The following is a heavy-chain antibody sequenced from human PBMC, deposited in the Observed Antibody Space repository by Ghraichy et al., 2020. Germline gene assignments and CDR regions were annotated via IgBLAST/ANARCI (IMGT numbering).Heavy chain of an antibody. CDR1: GFTFSSYA. Sequence: GGSLRLSCSASGFTFSSYAMSWVRQAPGKGLEWVSAISGSGGSTYYADSVKGRFTISRDNSKNTLYLQMNSLRAEDTAVYYCAIQISIAVVGYFDYWGQGTLVTVSS. CDR3: AIQISIAVVGYFDY. V-gene: IGHV3-23*01. J-gene: IGHJ4*02. CDR2: ISGSGGST. D-gene: IGHD6-13*01.